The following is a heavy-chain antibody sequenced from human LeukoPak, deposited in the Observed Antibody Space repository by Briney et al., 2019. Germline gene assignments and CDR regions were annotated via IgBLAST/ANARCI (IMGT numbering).Heavy chain of an antibody. Sequence: ASVKVSCKASGYTFSTYVIIWVRQAPGQGLEWMGWISGYNGKTNYAQKFQARVTMTTDTSTSTAYMELRSLRSDDTAVYYCARDRELRFLEWLNRYYYYYMDVWGKGTTVTVSS. J-gene: IGHJ6*03. V-gene: IGHV1-18*01. D-gene: IGHD3-3*01. CDR2: ISGYNGKT. CDR1: GYTFSTYV. CDR3: ARDRELRFLEWLNRYYYYYMDV.